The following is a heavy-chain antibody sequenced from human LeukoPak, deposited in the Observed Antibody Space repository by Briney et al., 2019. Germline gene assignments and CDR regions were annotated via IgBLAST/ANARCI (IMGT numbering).Heavy chain of an antibody. J-gene: IGHJ4*02. CDR3: ACTSGYDFWDIGY. V-gene: IGHV3-30*04. CDR2: ISDDGRS. Sequence: PGGSLRPSCAASGFASSKYAMHWVRQAPGKGLEWVTIISDDGRSNYADSVEGRFTISRDNSKNTLYLQMSSLRAEDTAVYYCACTSGYDFWDIGYWGQGTLVTVSS. D-gene: IGHD5-12*01. CDR1: GFASSKYA.